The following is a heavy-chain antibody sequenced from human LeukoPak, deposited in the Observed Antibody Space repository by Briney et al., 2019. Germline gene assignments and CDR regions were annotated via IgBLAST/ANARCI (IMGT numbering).Heavy chain of an antibody. CDR2: IYHSGST. J-gene: IGHJ4*02. D-gene: IGHD1-26*01. CDR1: GYSISSGYY. Sequence: SETLSLTCTVSGYSISSGYYWGWIRQPPGKGLEWIGSIYHSGSTYYNPSLKSRVTISVDTSKNQFSLKLSSVTAADTAVYYCARASGSYGSLDFWGQGTLVTVSS. CDR3: ARASGSYGSLDF. V-gene: IGHV4-38-2*02.